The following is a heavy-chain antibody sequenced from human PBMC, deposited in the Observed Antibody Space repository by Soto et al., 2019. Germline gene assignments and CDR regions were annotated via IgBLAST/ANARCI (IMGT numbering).Heavy chain of an antibody. D-gene: IGHD3-16*02. J-gene: IGHJ4*02. CDR1: GFTFSSYA. CDR2: ISNNGDAA. V-gene: IGHV3-23*01. CDR3: AKSRVFIGAIVTLLDS. Sequence: GGSLRLSCATSGFTFSSYAMVWVRQAAEKGLEWVASISNNGDAAYYADSVKGRFTISRGNSENTLYLQMNGLRADDTALYFCAKSRVFIGAIVTLLDSWGQGTQVTVSS.